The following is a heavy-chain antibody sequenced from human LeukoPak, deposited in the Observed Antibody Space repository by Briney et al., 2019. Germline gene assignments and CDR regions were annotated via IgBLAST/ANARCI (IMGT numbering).Heavy chain of an antibody. CDR2: IYYAGDT. V-gene: IGHV4-39*01. Sequence: PSRTLSLTCTVSGGPLSSSSYYWGWVRQSPEKGLECSVTIYYAGDTYYNPSLESRLTISVDTSKNQFSLKLRSVTAADTAVYYCATWDSGRYSQIDNWGQGTLVTVSS. J-gene: IGHJ4*02. CDR3: ATWDSGRYSQIDN. D-gene: IGHD1-26*01. CDR1: GGPLSSSSYY.